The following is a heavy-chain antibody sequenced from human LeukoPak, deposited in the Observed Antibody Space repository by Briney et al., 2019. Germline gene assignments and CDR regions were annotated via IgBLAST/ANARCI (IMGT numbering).Heavy chain of an antibody. Sequence: RGGSLRLSCAGSGFTFSGYGMSWVRQAPGKGLEWVSGLSDSGVTTYYADSVKGRFTISRDNAKNTLYLQMNSLRAEDTAIYYCARAGVTLVRGVPIYFFDYWGQGTLVTVSS. V-gene: IGHV3-23*01. CDR3: ARAGVTLVRGVPIYFFDY. CDR1: GFTFSGYG. CDR2: LSDSGVTT. J-gene: IGHJ4*02. D-gene: IGHD3-10*01.